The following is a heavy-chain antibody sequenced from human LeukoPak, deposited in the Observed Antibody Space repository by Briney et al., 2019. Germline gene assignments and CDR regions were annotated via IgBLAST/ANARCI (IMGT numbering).Heavy chain of an antibody. V-gene: IGHV3-30-3*01. CDR2: ISYDGSNK. J-gene: IGHJ6*02. D-gene: IGHD2-2*01. CDR1: GFTFSSYA. Sequence: GGSLRLSCAASGFTFSSYAMHWVRQAPGKGLEWVAVISYDGSNKYYADSVKGRFTISRDNSKNTLYLQMNSLRAEDTAVYYCANLPALGYYYYGMDVWGQGTTVTVSS. CDR3: ANLPALGYYYYGMDV.